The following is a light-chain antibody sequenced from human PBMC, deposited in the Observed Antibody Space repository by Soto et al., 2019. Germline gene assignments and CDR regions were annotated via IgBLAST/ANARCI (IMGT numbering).Light chain of an antibody. V-gene: IGLV1-44*01. Sequence: QSVLTQPPSASRTPGQRVTISCSGSSSNIGSNTVNWYQQLPGTAPKLLIYSIYQRPSGVPDLFSGSKSGTSASLAISGLQSEDEADYYCAAWDDSLNGYVFGTGTKLTVL. CDR1: SSNIGSNT. J-gene: IGLJ1*01. CDR2: SIY. CDR3: AAWDDSLNGYV.